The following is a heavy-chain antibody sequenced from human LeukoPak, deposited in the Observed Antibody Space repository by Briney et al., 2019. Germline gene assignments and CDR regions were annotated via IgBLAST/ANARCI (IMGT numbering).Heavy chain of an antibody. CDR2: IYGDGGTT. D-gene: IGHD1-26*01. V-gene: IGHV3-43*02. J-gene: IGHJ4*02. Sequence: ESGGSLRLSCAASGFTFASYAMHWVRQAPGKGLEYVSLIYGDGGTTHYADSVKGRFSISRDNSKNSLYLQMNSLRTEDTAFYYCAQDWRGSYLSWGRGTLVTVSS. CDR1: GFTFASYA. CDR3: AQDWRGSYLS.